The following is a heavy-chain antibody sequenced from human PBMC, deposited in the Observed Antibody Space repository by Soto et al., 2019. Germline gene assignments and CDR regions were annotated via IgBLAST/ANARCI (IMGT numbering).Heavy chain of an antibody. V-gene: IGHV1-69*02. CDR1: GGTFSSYT. CDR2: IIPILGIA. J-gene: IGHJ3*02. CDR3: ARGYDFWSGFETPDAFDI. Sequence: ASVKVSCKASGGTFSSYTISWVRQAPGQGLEWMGRIIPILGIANYAQKFQGRVTITADKSTSTAYMELSSLRSEDTAVYYCARGYDFWSGFETPDAFDIWGQGTMVTVSS. D-gene: IGHD3-3*01.